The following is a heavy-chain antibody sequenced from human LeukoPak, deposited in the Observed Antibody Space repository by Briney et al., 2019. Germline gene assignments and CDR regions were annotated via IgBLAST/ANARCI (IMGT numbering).Heavy chain of an antibody. V-gene: IGHV4-39*01. CDR1: GGSISSSSYY. J-gene: IGHJ4*02. D-gene: IGHD7-27*01. CDR2: IYYIGST. Sequence: SETLSLTCTVSGGSISSSSYYWGWLRQPPGKGLVWIGTIYYIGSTYYNPSLKSRVTMYVDTSKNQFSLTLTSVTAAETAVYYCGRRDYWGYLDYWGQGTLVTVSS. CDR3: GRRDYWGYLDY.